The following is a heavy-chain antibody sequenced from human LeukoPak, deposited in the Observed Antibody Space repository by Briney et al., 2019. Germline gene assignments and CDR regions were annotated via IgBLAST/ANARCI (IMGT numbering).Heavy chain of an antibody. D-gene: IGHD3-22*01. CDR2: ISDSGGST. Sequence: GGSLRLSCAVSGITLSNYGMSWVRQAPGKGLEWVAGISDSGGSTNYADSVKGRFTISRDSPKNTLYLQMNSLRAEDTAVYFCAKRGVVIRVILVGFHKEAYYFDSWGQGALVTVSS. J-gene: IGHJ4*02. CDR3: AKRGVVIRVILVGFHKEAYYFDS. V-gene: IGHV3-23*01. CDR1: GITLSNYG.